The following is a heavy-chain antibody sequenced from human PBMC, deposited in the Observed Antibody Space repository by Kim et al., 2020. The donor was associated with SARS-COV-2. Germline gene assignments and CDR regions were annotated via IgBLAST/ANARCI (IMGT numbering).Heavy chain of an antibody. CDR2: MSYDGGSI. V-gene: IGHV3-30*18. CDR1: GFTFSSHG. D-gene: IGHD1-7*01. J-gene: IGHJ4*02. Sequence: GGSLRLSCVASGFTFSSHGMHWLRQVPGKGLEWVAVMSYDGGSISSADSVKGRFTISRDNAKNTLYLQMNTLRAEDTAVYYCSKVSVSNWHSGYYYCWCQRTLVAVSS. CDR3: SKVSVSNWHSGYYYC.